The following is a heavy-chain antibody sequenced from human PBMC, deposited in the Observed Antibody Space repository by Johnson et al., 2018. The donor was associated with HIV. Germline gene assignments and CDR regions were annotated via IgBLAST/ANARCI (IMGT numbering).Heavy chain of an antibody. CDR1: GFTFGSYG. CDR3: ARVRRSGWYDNDAFDI. V-gene: IGHV3-30*03. J-gene: IGHJ3*02. D-gene: IGHD6-19*01. CDR2: ISYDGSNT. Sequence: QVQLVESGGGVVQPGRSLRLSCAASGFTFGSYGLHWVRQAPGKGLEWVALISYDGSNTYYTDSVQGRSTISRDNSQNTLYLIMNSLRAEDTAVYYCARVRRSGWYDNDAFDIWGQGTMVTVSS.